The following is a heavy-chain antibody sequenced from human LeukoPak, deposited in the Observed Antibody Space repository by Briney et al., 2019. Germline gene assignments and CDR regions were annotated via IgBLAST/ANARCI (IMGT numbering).Heavy chain of an antibody. Sequence: ASVKVSCKTSGYTFSGYGISWVRQAPGQGLEWMGWITGNNGNTNYAPSLQGRVTMTTDASTNTAYMELTSLKSDDTAVYYCARDQRNSGSYRFEYWGQGTLVAVSS. D-gene: IGHD1-26*01. V-gene: IGHV1-18*01. CDR3: ARDQRNSGSYRFEY. CDR1: GYTFSGYG. CDR2: ITGNNGNT. J-gene: IGHJ4*02.